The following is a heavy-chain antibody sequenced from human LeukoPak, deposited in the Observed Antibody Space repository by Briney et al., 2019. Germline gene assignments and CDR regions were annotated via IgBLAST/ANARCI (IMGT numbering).Heavy chain of an antibody. D-gene: IGHD3-22*01. Sequence: ASVKVSCKVSGYTLTELSMHWVRQAPGKGLEWMGGFDPEDGETIYAQKFQGRVTMTEDTSTDTAYMELSSLRSEDTAVYYCATSLSMIVVVNIVGAFDIWGQGTMVTVSS. CDR3: ATSLSMIVVVNIVGAFDI. J-gene: IGHJ3*02. CDR1: GYTLTELS. CDR2: FDPEDGET. V-gene: IGHV1-24*01.